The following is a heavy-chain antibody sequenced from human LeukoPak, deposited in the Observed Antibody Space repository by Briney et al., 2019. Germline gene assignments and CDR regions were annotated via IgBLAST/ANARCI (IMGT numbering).Heavy chain of an antibody. D-gene: IGHD4-23*01. CDR2: IYYSGST. CDR1: GGSISSYY. J-gene: IGHJ5*02. CDR3: ARQAVVTPYNWFDP. V-gene: IGHV4-59*08. Sequence: SETLSLTCTASGGSISSYYWSWIRQPPGKGLEWIGYIYYSGSTNYNPSLKSRVTISVDTSKNQFSLKLTSVTAADTAVYYCARQAVVTPYNWFDPWGQGTLVTVSS.